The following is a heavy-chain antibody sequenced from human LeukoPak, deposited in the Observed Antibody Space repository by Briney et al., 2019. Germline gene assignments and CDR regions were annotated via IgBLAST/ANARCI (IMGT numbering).Heavy chain of an antibody. D-gene: IGHD2-15*01. CDR1: GYSFTNDW. V-gene: IGHV5-51*01. CDR3: ARRYCSGSSCYLFDY. CDR2: IHPRDSDT. Sequence: GESLKISCKGSGYSFTNDWIGWVRQMPGKGLEWMGIIHPRDSDTRYSPSFQGQVTISADKSISTAYLQWSSLKASDTAMYYCARRYCSGSSCYLFDYWGQGTLVTVSS. J-gene: IGHJ4*02.